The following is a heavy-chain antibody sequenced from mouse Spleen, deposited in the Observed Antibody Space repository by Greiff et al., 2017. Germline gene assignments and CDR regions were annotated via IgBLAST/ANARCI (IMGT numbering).Heavy chain of an antibody. CDR3: ARREIYYGSRGAMDY. V-gene: IGHV2-2*01. D-gene: IGHD1-1*01. CDR1: GFSLTSYG. J-gene: IGHJ4*01. CDR2: IWSGGSS. Sequence: QVQLKQSGPGLVQPSQSLPITCTASGFSLTSYGLHWVRQSPGKGLEWMGVIWSGGSSDYNAAFISRLSISKDNSKSQVFFKMNSLQAAGTAMYYCARREIYYGSRGAMDYWAQATSVPVSS.